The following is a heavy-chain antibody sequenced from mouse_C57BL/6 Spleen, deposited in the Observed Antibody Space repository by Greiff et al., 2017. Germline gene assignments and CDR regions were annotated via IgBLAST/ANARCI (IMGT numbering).Heavy chain of an antibody. CDR3: ASPITTVEPRYFDV. J-gene: IGHJ1*03. Sequence: VQLQQSGPELVKPGASVKISCKASGYSFTSYYIHWVKQRPGQGLEWIGWIYPGSGNTKYNEKFKGKATLTADTSSSTASMQLSSLTSEDSAVYYCASPITTVEPRYFDVWGTGTTVTVSS. V-gene: IGHV1-66*01. D-gene: IGHD1-1*01. CDR2: IYPGSGNT. CDR1: GYSFTSYY.